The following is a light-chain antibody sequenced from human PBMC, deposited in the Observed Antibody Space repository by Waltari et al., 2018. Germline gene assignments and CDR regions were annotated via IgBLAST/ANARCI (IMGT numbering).Light chain of an antibody. CDR2: GAA. V-gene: IGKV3-20*01. CDR1: QSVTSIA. Sequence: DTVLTQSPDTVSLSPGDSGPLSCRASQSVTSIALSWFQQRPGQAPRLLIYGAANRATDIPDRFSGSGSGTDFTLTISRLEPEDVAVYYCQHYDGSVVTFGGGTKVEI. J-gene: IGKJ4*01. CDR3: QHYDGSVVT.